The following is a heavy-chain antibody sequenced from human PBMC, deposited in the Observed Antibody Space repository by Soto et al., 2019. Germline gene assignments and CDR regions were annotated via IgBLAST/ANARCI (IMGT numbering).Heavy chain of an antibody. J-gene: IGHJ4*02. CDR2: IIPIFGTA. D-gene: IGHD3-22*01. Sequence: GASVKVSCKASGGTFSTYAISWVRQAPGQGLEWMGGIIPIFGTANYAQKFQGRVTITADESTSTAYMELRSLRSEDTAVYYCARGVHYDRSGYYYFYRGQGTLVTVSS. CDR3: ARGVHYDRSGYYYFY. CDR1: GGTFSTYA. V-gene: IGHV1-69*13.